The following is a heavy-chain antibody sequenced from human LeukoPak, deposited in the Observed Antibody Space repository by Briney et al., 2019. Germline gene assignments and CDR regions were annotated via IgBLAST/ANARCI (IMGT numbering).Heavy chain of an antibody. V-gene: IGHV1-18*01. Sequence: ASVKVSCKASGYTGTIYGISWVRQAPGQGLEWMGWISAYNGNRDYAQKLQGRGTMTTDTSTSTAYMEVRSLRYDDTAVYYCAREAGGRYCSGGLCYDALDIGGQGPMVSVSS. J-gene: IGHJ3*02. D-gene: IGHD2-15*01. CDR3: AREAGGRYCSGGLCYDALDI. CDR2: ISAYNGNR. CDR1: GYTGTIYG.